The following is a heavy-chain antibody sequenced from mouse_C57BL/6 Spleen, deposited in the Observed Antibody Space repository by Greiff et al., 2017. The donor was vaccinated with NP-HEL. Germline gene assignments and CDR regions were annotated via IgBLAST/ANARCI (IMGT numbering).Heavy chain of an antibody. CDR3: ARDDGSSSAWFAY. Sequence: EVKLVESGGGLVKPGGSLKLSCAASGFTFSSYAMSWVRQTPEKRLEWVATISDGGSYTYYPDNVKGRFTISRDNAKNNLYLQVSQLKSEDTAMYYCARDDGSSSAWFAYWGQGTLVTVSA. CDR1: GFTFSSYA. V-gene: IGHV5-4*01. D-gene: IGHD1-1*01. J-gene: IGHJ3*01. CDR2: ISDGGSYT.